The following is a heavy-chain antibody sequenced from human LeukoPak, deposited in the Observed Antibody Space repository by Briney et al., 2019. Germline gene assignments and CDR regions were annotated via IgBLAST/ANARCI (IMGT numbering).Heavy chain of an antibody. V-gene: IGHV4-59*01. J-gene: IGHJ4*02. Sequence: SETLSLTCTVSGGSTSSYYWSWIRQPPGKGLEWIGFIYDSGSTYYNPSLKSRVTISVDTSKNQFSPKLNSVTAADTAMYYCALYSSSSDYWGQGTLVTVSS. D-gene: IGHD6-6*01. CDR1: GGSTSSYY. CDR3: ALYSSSSDY. CDR2: IYDSGST.